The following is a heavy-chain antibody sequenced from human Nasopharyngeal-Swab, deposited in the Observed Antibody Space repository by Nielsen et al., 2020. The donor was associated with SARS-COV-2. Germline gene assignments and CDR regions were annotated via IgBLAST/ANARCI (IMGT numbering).Heavy chain of an antibody. Sequence: IRQPPGKALEWLAHIFSNDEKSYSTSLKSRLTISKDTSKSQVVLTMTNMDPVDTATYYCARIDFDSSGYYSAFDIWGQGTMVTVSS. CDR2: IFSNDEK. D-gene: IGHD3-22*01. V-gene: IGHV2-26*01. J-gene: IGHJ3*02. CDR3: ARIDFDSSGYYSAFDI.